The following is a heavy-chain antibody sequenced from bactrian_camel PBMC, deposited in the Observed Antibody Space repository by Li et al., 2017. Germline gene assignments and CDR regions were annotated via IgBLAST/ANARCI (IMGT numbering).Heavy chain of an antibody. V-gene: IGHV3S1*01. Sequence: HVQLVESGGGSVQPGGSLRLSCVASGFPFSANHMSWVRQPPGKKLEWVSSITASGTTSYSNSVRGRFTISRDNAKNTLYLQLDSLRTEDTATYYCAKGRPRLGLVAADLDRGQGTQVTVS. CDR1: GFPFSANH. J-gene: IGHJ4*01. CDR2: ITASGTT. D-gene: IGHD7*01. CDR3: AKGRPRLGLVAADLD.